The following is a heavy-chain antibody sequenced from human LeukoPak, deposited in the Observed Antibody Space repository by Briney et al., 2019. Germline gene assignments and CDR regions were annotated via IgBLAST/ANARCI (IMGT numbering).Heavy chain of an antibody. D-gene: IGHD3-10*01. V-gene: IGHV4-59*03. CDR1: GASMRSYF. J-gene: IGHJ4*02. CDR3: ASDSGSYYVAGD. Sequence: SETLSLTCTVSGASMRSYFWSWMRQPPGKVLEYIGYIYYSGTTNYNPSLESRVTISVDASKNQFSLNLTSVTAADTAVYYCASDSGSYYVAGDWGQGTLVTVSS. CDR2: IYYSGTT.